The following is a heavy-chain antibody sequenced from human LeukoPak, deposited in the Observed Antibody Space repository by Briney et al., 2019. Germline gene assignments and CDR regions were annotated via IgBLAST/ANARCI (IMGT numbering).Heavy chain of an antibody. CDR2: IYTSGST. CDR1: GGSISSYY. V-gene: IGHV4-4*07. CDR3: ARGGDCSSTSCPYYFDY. Sequence: SETLSLTCTVSGGSISSYYWSWIRQPAGKGLEWIGRIYTSGSTNYNPSLKRRVTMSVDTSKNQFSLKLNSVTAADTAVYYCARGGDCSSTSCPYYFDYWGQGTLVTVSS. D-gene: IGHD2-2*01. J-gene: IGHJ4*02.